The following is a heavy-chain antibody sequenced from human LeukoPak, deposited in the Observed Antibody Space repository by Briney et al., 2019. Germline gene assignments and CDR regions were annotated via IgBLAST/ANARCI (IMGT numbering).Heavy chain of an antibody. CDR2: ISSSGSTI. D-gene: IGHD4-17*01. J-gene: IGHJ6*02. V-gene: IGHV3-11*01. Sequence: GGSLRLSCAASGFTFSDYYMSWIRQAPGKGLEWVSYISSSGSTIYYADSVKGRFTISRDNAKNSLYLQMNSLRAEDTAVYYCASGYHDYGDYGPYYYGVDVWGQGTTVTVSS. CDR1: GFTFSDYY. CDR3: ASGYHDYGDYGPYYYGVDV.